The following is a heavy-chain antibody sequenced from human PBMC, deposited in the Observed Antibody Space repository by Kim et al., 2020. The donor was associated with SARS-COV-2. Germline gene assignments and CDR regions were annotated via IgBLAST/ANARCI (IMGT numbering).Heavy chain of an antibody. CDR3: ARVRDNWGLNWFDP. CDR1: GGSISSSSYY. Sequence: SETLSLTCTVSGGSISSSSYYWGWIRQPPGKGLEWIGSIYYSGSTYYNPSLKSRVTISVDTSKNQFSLKLSSVTAADTAVYYCARVRDNWGLNWFDPWGQGTLVTVSS. V-gene: IGHV4-39*01. J-gene: IGHJ5*02. CDR2: IYYSGST. D-gene: IGHD7-27*01.